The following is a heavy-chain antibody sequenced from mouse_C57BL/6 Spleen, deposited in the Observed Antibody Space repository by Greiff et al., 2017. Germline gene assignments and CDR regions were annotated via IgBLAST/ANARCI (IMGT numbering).Heavy chain of an antibody. Sequence: EVQLQESGGDLVKPGGSLKLSCAASGFTFSSYGMSWVRQTPDKRLEWVATISSGGSYTYYPDSVKGRFTISRDNAKNTLYLQMSSLKSEDTAMYYCARTGTGTFDYFDYWGQGTTLTVSS. CDR3: ARTGTGTFDYFDY. CDR2: ISSGGSYT. CDR1: GFTFSSYG. J-gene: IGHJ2*01. V-gene: IGHV5-6*01. D-gene: IGHD4-1*01.